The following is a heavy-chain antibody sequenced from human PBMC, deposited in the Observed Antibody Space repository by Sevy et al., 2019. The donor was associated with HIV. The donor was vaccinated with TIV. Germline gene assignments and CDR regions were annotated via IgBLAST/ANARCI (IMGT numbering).Heavy chain of an antibody. CDR2: IDPRGKER. J-gene: IGHJ5*01. V-gene: IGHV3-7*01. CDR3: VRVLWDVLVVPAATPSPWLDS. Sequence: GGSLRLSCAASGFNFDTFWMGWVRQAPGRGLEWVASIDPRGKERDHLDSLKGRFTSPGDNAKNSLYLEMHSLKAEDTALYYCVRVLWDVLVVPAATPSPWLDSWGQGTLVTVSS. D-gene: IGHD3-16*02. CDR1: GFNFDTFW.